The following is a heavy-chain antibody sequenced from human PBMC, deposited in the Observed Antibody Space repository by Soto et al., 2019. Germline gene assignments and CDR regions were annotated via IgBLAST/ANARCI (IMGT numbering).Heavy chain of an antibody. Sequence: SVKVSCKASGGTFSSYAISWVRQAPGQGLEWMGGIIPIFGTANYAQKFQGRVTITADESTSTAYMELSSLRSEDTAVYYCAKEPYYYDSSGYYCYWGQGTLVTVSS. D-gene: IGHD3-22*01. V-gene: IGHV1-69*13. CDR2: IIPIFGTA. CDR3: AKEPYYYDSSGYYCY. J-gene: IGHJ4*02. CDR1: GGTFSSYA.